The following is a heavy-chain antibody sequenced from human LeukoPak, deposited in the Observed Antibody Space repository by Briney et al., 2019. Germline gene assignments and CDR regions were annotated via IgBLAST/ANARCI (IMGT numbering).Heavy chain of an antibody. CDR1: GGTFSSYA. V-gene: IGHV1-69*06. J-gene: IGHJ6*03. Sequence: SVKVSCKASGGTFSSYAISWVRQAPGQGLEWMGGIIPIFGTANYAQKFQGRVTITADKSTSTAYMELSTLRSEDTAVYYCARAGEDCSSTSCYLYYYYYMDVRGKGTTVTVSS. D-gene: IGHD2-2*01. CDR2: IIPIFGTA. CDR3: ARAGEDCSSTSCYLYYYYYMDV.